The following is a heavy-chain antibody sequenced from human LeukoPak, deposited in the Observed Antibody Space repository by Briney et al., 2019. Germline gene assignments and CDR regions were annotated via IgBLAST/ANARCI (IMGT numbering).Heavy chain of an antibody. J-gene: IGHJ4*02. V-gene: IGHV4-34*01. CDR2: INHSGST. CDR1: GGSFSGYY. CDR3: ARGGYSYGFDY. Sequence: SETLSLTCAVYGGSFSGYYWSWIRQPPGKGLEWIGEINHSGSTNYNPSLKSRVTISVDTSKNQFSLKLSSVTAADTAVYYCARGGYSYGFDYWGQGTLVTVSS. D-gene: IGHD5-18*01.